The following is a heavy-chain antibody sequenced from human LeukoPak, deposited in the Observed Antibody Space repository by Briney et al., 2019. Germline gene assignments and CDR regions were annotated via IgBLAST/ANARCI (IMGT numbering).Heavy chain of an antibody. J-gene: IGHJ4*02. CDR3: ARHDVPAADPIFDY. CDR2: IYYSGST. D-gene: IGHD2-2*01. CDR1: GGSISSSSYY. Sequence: SETLSLTCTVSGGSISSSSYYWGWIRQPPGKGLEWIGSIYYSGSTNYNPSLKSRVTISVDTSKNQFSLKLSSVTAADTAVYYCARHDVPAADPIFDYWGQGTLVTVSS. V-gene: IGHV4-39*01.